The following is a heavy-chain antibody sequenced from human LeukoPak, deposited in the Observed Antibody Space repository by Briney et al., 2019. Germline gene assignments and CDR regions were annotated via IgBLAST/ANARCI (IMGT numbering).Heavy chain of an antibody. Sequence: ASAKVSCKASGYTFTGYYMHWVRQAPGQGLEWMGWINPNSGGTNYAQKFQGRVTMTRDTSISTAYMELSRLRSDDTAVYYCARGSGLRYFDWFLPFDYWGQGTLVTVSS. CDR1: GYTFTGYY. CDR2: INPNSGGT. J-gene: IGHJ4*02. D-gene: IGHD3-9*01. V-gene: IGHV1-2*02. CDR3: ARGSGLRYFDWFLPFDY.